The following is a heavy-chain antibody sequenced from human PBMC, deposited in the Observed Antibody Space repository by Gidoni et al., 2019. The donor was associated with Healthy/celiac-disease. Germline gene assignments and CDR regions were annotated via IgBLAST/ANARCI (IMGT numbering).Heavy chain of an antibody. D-gene: IGHD1-7*01. V-gene: IGHV1-69*06. Sequence: QVQLVQSGAEVKKPGSSVKVPCKASGGTFSSYAISWVRQAPGQGLEWMGGIIPIFGTANYAQKFQGRVTITADKSTSTAYMELSSLRSEDTAVYYCAAQYNWNYDRSYYFDYWGQGTLVTVSS. CDR1: GGTFSSYA. J-gene: IGHJ4*02. CDR2: IIPIFGTA. CDR3: AAQYNWNYDRSYYFDY.